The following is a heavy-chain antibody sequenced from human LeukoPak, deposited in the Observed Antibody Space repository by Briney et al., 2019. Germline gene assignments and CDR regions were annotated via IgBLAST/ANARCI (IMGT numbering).Heavy chain of an antibody. J-gene: IGHJ4*02. Sequence: TSETLSLTCAVYGGSFSAYYWTWIRQPPGKGLEWIGEINHGGSTNYDPSLKSRVTISVDTSKNQFSLKLSSVAAADTAVYYCARGGPRRIVVVTAPTVLDYWGQGTLVTVSS. D-gene: IGHD2-21*02. V-gene: IGHV4-34*01. CDR3: ARGGPRRIVVVTAPTVLDY. CDR1: GGSFSAYY. CDR2: INHGGST.